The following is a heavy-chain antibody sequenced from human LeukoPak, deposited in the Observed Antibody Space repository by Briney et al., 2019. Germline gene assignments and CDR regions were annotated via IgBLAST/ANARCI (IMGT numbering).Heavy chain of an antibody. J-gene: IGHJ4*02. CDR1: GFTFSTYS. CDR2: ISGSSIYI. V-gene: IGHV3-21*01. CDR3: AKASGSYYFDY. D-gene: IGHD1-26*01. Sequence: GGSLRLSCAASGFTFSTYSMNWVRQAPGKGLEWVSSISGSSIYIYHADSVKGRFTISRDNAKNSLYLQMNSLRAEDTAVYYCAKASGSYYFDYWGQGTLVTVSS.